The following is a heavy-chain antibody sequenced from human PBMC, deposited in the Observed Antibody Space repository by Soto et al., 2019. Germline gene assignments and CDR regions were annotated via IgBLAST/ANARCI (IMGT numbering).Heavy chain of an antibody. CDR2: IYPGDSDT. D-gene: IGHD2-15*01. J-gene: IGHJ5*02. CDR3: ARRSYCSGGSCYDGFGWFDP. Sequence: GESLKISCKGSGYSFTSYWIGWVRQMPGKGLEWMGIIYPGDSDTRYSPSFQGQVTISADKSTSTAYLQRSSLKASDTAMYYCARRSYCSGGSCYDGFGWFDPWGQGTLVTVSS. V-gene: IGHV5-51*01. CDR1: GYSFTSYW.